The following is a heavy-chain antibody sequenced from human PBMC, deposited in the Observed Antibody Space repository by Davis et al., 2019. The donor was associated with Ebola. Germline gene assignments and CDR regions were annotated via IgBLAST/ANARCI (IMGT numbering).Heavy chain of an antibody. CDR2: VSSSSSVK. Sequence: PGGSLRLSCAASGFTFSSYGMHWVRQAPGKGLEWLSYVSSSSSVKKYADSVKGRFTISRDNAKNSLYLQMNSLRDEDTAVYYCARSDYVDYWGQGTLVTVSS. CDR3: ARSDYVDY. J-gene: IGHJ4*02. CDR1: GFTFSSYG. V-gene: IGHV3-48*02.